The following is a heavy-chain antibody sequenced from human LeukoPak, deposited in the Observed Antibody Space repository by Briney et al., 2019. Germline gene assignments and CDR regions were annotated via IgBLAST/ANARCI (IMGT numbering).Heavy chain of an antibody. J-gene: IGHJ4*02. CDR3: ARDLKAYGDFH. CDR2: ISSSSSYI. V-gene: IGHV3-21*01. Sequence: PGRSLRLSCAASGFTFSSYSMNWVRQAPGKGLEWVSSISSSSSYIYYADSVKGRFTISRDNAKNSLYLQMNSLRAEDTAVYYCARDLKAYGDFHWGQGTLVTVSS. CDR1: GFTFSSYS. D-gene: IGHD4-17*01.